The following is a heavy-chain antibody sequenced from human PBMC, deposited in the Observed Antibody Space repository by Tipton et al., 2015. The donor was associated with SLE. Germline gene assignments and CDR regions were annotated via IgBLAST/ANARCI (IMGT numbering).Heavy chain of an antibody. CDR1: GGSISSYY. J-gene: IGHJ4*02. Sequence: TLSLTCSVSGGSISSYYWSWIRQPPGKGLEWIGYGYNSGTSHYNPSLKSRVTISVDTSKNQFSLKVNSVTAADTAVYYCARLSPLAGWYYFDYWGQGTLVTVSS. CDR2: GYNSGTS. CDR3: ARLSPLAGWYYFDY. D-gene: IGHD3-9*01. V-gene: IGHV4-59*01.